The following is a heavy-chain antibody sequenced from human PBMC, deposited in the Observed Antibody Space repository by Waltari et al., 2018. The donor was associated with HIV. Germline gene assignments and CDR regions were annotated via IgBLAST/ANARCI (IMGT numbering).Heavy chain of an antibody. D-gene: IGHD3-9*01. V-gene: IGHV1-3*01. CDR1: GYTFTSYG. J-gene: IGHJ6*02. CDR2: INAGNCNT. Sequence: QVHLVQSGAEVKKPGASVKVSCQASGYTFTSYGIHWVRQAPGQRRVWRGWINAGNCNTKYSKKFPASITITRDTAASTAYMELNSLRSEDTAVYYCARDSDWVDYYYGMDVWGQGTTVTVS. CDR3: ARDSDWVDYYYGMDV.